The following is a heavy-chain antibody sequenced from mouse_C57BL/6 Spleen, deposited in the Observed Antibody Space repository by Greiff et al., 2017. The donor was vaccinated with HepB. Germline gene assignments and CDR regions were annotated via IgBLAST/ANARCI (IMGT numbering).Heavy chain of an antibody. CDR2: IDPETGGT. CDR3: TRGGSYGSFAY. CDR1: GYTFTDYE. D-gene: IGHD1-1*01. V-gene: IGHV1-15*01. J-gene: IGHJ3*01. Sequence: VQLQQSGAELVRPGASVTLSCKASGYTFTDYEMHWVKQTPVHGLEWIGAIDPETGGTAYNQKFKGKAILTADKSSSTAYMKLRSLTSEDSAVYYCTRGGSYGSFAYWGQGTLVTVSA.